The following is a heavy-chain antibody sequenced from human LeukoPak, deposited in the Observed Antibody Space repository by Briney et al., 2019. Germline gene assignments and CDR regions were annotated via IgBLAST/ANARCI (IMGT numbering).Heavy chain of an antibody. CDR2: ISYDGSNK. CDR1: GFTFSSYA. CDR3: ARDYGDSPIEYYFDN. D-gene: IGHD4-17*01. Sequence: PGRSLRLSCAASGFTFSSYAMHWVRQAPGKGLEWVAVISYDGSNKYYADSVKGRFTISRDNSKNTLYLQMNSLRAEDTAVYYCARDYGDSPIEYYFDNWGQGNLVTVSS. J-gene: IGHJ4*02. V-gene: IGHV3-30*04.